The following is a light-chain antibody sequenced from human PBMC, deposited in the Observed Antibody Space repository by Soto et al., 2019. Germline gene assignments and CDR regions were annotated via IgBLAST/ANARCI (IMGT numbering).Light chain of an antibody. CDR1: SSDVGGYNY. J-gene: IGLJ1*01. CDR3: SSYTSSSTLV. CDR2: EVI. Sequence: QSALTQPASVPGSPGQSITISSTGTSSDVGGYNYVSWYQQHPGKAPKLIICEVINRPSGVSNRFSASKSGNTASLTISGLQAEDEADYYCSSYTSSSTLVFGTGTKVTV. V-gene: IGLV2-14*01.